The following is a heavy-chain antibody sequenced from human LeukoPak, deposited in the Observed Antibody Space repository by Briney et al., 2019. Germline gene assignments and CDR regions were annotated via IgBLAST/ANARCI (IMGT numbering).Heavy chain of an antibody. D-gene: IGHD6-13*01. CDR1: GGSISNYY. J-gene: IGHJ4*02. Sequence: SETLSLTCTVSGGSISNYYWTWIRQPPGKGLEWIGYIYYSGSTNYNPSLKSRVTISVDTSKNQFSLKLSSVTAADTAVYYCARISPYSSSWYYFDYWGQGTLVTVSS. CDR2: IYYSGST. V-gene: IGHV4-59*08. CDR3: ARISPYSSSWYYFDY.